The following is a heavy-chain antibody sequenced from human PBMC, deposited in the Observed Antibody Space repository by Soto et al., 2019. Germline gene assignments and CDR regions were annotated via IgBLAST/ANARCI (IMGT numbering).Heavy chain of an antibody. CDR2: INHSGST. V-gene: IGHV4-34*01. CDR3: ERISGPAGY. Sequence: PSETLSLTCAVYGGSFSGYYWSWIRQPPGKGLEWIGEINHSGSTNYNPSLKSRVTISVDTSKNQFSLKLSSVTAADTAVYYCERISGPAGYWGQGTLVTVSS. CDR1: GGSFSGYY. D-gene: IGHD3-10*01. J-gene: IGHJ4*02.